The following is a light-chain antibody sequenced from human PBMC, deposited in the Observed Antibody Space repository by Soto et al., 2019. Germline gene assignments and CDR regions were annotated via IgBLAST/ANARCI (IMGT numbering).Light chain of an antibody. Sequence: IVVVLSPTSLYLAPRGITKLSWKASQSVGFNLAWYQQKPGQAPRLLIYGASTRATGIPARFSGSGSGTEFTLTISSLQSEDFAIYYCQEYNDWPPWTFGQGTKVDIK. CDR2: GAS. V-gene: IGKV3-15*01. CDR3: QEYNDWPPWT. J-gene: IGKJ1*01. CDR1: QSVGFN.